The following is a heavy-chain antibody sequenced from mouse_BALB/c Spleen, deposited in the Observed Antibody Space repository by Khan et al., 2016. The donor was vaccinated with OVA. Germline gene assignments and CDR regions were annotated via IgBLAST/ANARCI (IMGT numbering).Heavy chain of an antibody. J-gene: IGHJ2*01. CDR3: ARTVTITTVVATGMDY. D-gene: IGHD1-1*01. Sequence: EVQLQESGPGLVKPSQSLSLTCTVTGYSITSDYAWNWIRQFPGNKLEWMGYISYSGRTSYNTSLKSRISITRYTSKNQVFLQLNSVTTEDPATYYCARTVTITTVVATGMDYWGKGTTLTVSS. CDR1: GYSITSDYA. V-gene: IGHV3-2*02. CDR2: ISYSGRT.